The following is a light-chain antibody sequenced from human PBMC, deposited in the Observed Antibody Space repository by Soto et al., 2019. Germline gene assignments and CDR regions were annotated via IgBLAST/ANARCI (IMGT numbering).Light chain of an antibody. V-gene: IGLV2-23*01. CDR1: SSDVGSYNL. CDR2: EGN. CDR3: CSYAGSSTYV. Sequence: QSVLTQPASVSGSPGQSITISCTGTSSDVGSYNLVSWYQQHPGKAPKLMIFEGNKRPSGVSERFSGSKSGNTASLTISGLQAEDEADYYCCSYAGSSTYVFGTGTKVTVL. J-gene: IGLJ1*01.